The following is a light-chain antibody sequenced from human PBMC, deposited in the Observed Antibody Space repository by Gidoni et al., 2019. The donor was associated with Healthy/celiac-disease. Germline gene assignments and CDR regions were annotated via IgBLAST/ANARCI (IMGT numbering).Light chain of an antibody. CDR3: QQANSFPLT. CDR1: QGISSW. J-gene: IGKJ4*01. Sequence: DIQMTQSPSSVSASVGDRVTITCRASQGISSWLVWYQQKPGKAPKLLIYAASSLQSWVPSRFSGSGSGTDFTLTISSLQPEDFATYYCQQANSFPLTFGGGTKVEIK. CDR2: AAS. V-gene: IGKV1D-12*01.